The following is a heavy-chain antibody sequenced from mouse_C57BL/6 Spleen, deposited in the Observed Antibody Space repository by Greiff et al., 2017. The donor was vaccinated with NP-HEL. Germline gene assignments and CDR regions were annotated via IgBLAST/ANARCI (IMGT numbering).Heavy chain of an antibody. CDR3: ARRGNIYYDYDDAMDY. CDR2: IDPSDSET. V-gene: IGHV1-52*01. CDR1: GYTFTSYW. D-gene: IGHD2-4*01. J-gene: IGHJ4*01. Sequence: QVQLQQPGAELVRPGSSVKLSCKASGYTFTSYWMHWVKQRPIQGLEWIGNIDPSDSETHYNQKFKDKATLTVDKSSSTAYMQLSSLTSVDSAVYYCARRGNIYYDYDDAMDYWGQGTSVTVSS.